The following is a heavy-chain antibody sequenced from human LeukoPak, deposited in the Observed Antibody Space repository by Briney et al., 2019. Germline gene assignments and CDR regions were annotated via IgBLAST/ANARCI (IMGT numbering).Heavy chain of an antibody. CDR1: GFTFSRFW. J-gene: IGHJ4*02. D-gene: IGHD5-12*01. Sequence: GGSLRLSCAASGFTFSRFWMSWVRQAPGKGLEWVANIKQDGSEKYYVDSVKGRFTISRDNAKNSLYLQMNSLRAEDTAVFYCARDGTYTDYDPNFDIWGQGTLVTVSS. CDR3: ARDGTYTDYDPNFDI. CDR2: IKQDGSEK. V-gene: IGHV3-7*04.